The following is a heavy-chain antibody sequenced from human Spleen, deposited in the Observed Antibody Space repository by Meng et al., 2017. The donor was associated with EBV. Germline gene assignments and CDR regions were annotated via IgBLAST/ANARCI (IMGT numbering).Heavy chain of an antibody. CDR3: ARTAPMQYCSGDSCYPEEFDY. J-gene: IGHJ4*02. CDR1: GGFISSSSYY. CDR2: INHSGST. D-gene: IGHD2-15*01. V-gene: IGHV4-39*07. Sequence: QLQLQESGPGLVKPSETLSLTCTVSGGFISSSSYYWGWIRQPPGKGLGCIGEINHSGSTKSSLKSRVTILEDMSKNHFSLKMSSVTAADTAVYFCARTAPMQYCSGDSCYPEEFDYWGQGTLVTVAS.